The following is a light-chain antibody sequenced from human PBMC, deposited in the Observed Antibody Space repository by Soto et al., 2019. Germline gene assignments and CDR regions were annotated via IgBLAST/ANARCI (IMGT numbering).Light chain of an antibody. Sequence: QSVLTQPASVSGSPGQSITISCTGTSSDVGGYNYVSWYQQHPGKAPTLMIYEVSHRPSGVSNRFSGSKSGNTASLTISGLQAEDEADYYCSSYTSRSTGVFGGGTKVTVL. J-gene: IGLJ3*02. CDR2: EVS. CDR1: SSDVGGYNY. V-gene: IGLV2-14*01. CDR3: SSYTSRSTGV.